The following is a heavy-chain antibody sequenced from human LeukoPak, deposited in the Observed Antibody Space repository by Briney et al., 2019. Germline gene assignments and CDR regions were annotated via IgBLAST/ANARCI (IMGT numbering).Heavy chain of an antibody. D-gene: IGHD3-22*01. CDR2: ISWNSGSI. J-gene: IGHJ3*02. CDR3: AKDARPDYYDSSGYPNDAFDI. Sequence: GRSLRLSCAASGFTFDDYAMHWVRQAPGKGLEWVSGISWNSGSIGYADSVKGRFTISRDNAKNSLYLQMNSLRAEDMALYYCAKDARPDYYDSSGYPNDAFDIWGQGTVVTVSS. V-gene: IGHV3-9*03. CDR1: GFTFDDYA.